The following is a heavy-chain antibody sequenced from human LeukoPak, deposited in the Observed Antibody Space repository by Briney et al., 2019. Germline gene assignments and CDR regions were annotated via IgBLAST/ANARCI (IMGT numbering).Heavy chain of an antibody. CDR1: GYTFTSYG. J-gene: IGHJ3*01. D-gene: IGHD1-26*01. CDR3: ARVQGIPLIVGATLGDDAFDL. Sequence: ASVKVSCKASGYTFTSYGISWVRQAPGQGLEWMGGIIPIFGTANYAQKFQGRVTITADESTSTAYMELSSLRSEDTAVCYCARVQGIPLIVGATLGDDAFDLWGQGTMVTVSS. V-gene: IGHV1-69*13. CDR2: IIPIFGTA.